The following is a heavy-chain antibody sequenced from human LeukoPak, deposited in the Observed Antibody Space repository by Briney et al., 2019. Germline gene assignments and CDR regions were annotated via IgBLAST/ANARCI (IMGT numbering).Heavy chain of an antibody. D-gene: IGHD1-26*01. Sequence: GGSLRLSCAASGFTVGSNYMSWVRRAPGKGLEWVSVIYSGGSTYYADSVKGRFTISRDNSKNTLYLQMNSLRAEDTAMYYCARQKQSHGNFDYWGQGTLVTVSS. V-gene: IGHV3-53*01. J-gene: IGHJ4*02. CDR2: IYSGGST. CDR1: GFTVGSNY. CDR3: ARQKQSHGNFDY.